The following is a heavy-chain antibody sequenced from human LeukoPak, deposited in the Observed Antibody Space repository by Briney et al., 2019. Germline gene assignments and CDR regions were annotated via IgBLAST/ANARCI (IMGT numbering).Heavy chain of an antibody. CDR1: GGSISSNSHY. CDR3: TRRCSGSSCYSDY. J-gene: IGHJ4*02. D-gene: IGHD2-15*01. V-gene: IGHV4-39*01. CDR2: IYYSGTT. Sequence: PSETLSPTCTVSGGSISSNSHYWGWIRQAPGKGLEWIGSIYYSGTTYYNPSLKSRVTISVDTSKNQFSLKLRSVTAADTGVYYCTRRCSGSSCYSDYWGQGTLVTVSS.